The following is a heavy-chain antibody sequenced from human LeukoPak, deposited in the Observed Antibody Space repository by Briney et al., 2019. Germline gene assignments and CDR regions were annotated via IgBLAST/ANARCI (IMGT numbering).Heavy chain of an antibody. CDR3: TSHSDDFWSGYYTQNSDY. J-gene: IGHJ4*02. D-gene: IGHD3-3*01. CDR2: IKSKTDGGTT. V-gene: IGHV3-15*01. Sequence: PGGSLRLSCAASGFTFSSYAMSWVRQAPGKGLEWVGRIKSKTDGGTTDYAAPVKGRFTISRDDSKNTLYLQMNSLKTEDTAVYYCTSHSDDFWSGYYTQNSDYWGQGTLVTVSS. CDR1: GFTFSSYA.